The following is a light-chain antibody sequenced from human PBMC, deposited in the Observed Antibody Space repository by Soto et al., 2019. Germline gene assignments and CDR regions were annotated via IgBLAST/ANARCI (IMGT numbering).Light chain of an antibody. V-gene: IGLV2-14*01. CDR2: EVT. J-gene: IGLJ1*01. CDR1: SSDVGGYNY. CDR3: QSYDSSLSGYV. Sequence: QSVLTQPACVSWSPGQSITISCTGTSSDVGGYNYVSWYQQHPGTAPKLIIYEVTNRPSGISNRFSGSKSGNTASLTISGLQAEDEGDYYCQSYDSSLSGYVFGTGTKVTAL.